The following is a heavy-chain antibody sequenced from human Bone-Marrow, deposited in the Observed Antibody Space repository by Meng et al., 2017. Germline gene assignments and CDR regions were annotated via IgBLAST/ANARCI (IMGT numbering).Heavy chain of an antibody. Sequence: QAVASGAGVKKPGASDKVPCKASAYTFPDYWLHWVRRDPGQGLEWMGRINPKSGDTHYAQRFQGRVTMTGDTSISTAYMELSGLRSDDTAMYYCARDEDISAAGKLFGDYWGQGTLVTVSS. CDR1: AYTFPDYW. V-gene: IGHV1-2*06. J-gene: IGHJ4*02. CDR2: INPKSGDT. CDR3: ARDEDISAAGKLFGDY. D-gene: IGHD6-13*01.